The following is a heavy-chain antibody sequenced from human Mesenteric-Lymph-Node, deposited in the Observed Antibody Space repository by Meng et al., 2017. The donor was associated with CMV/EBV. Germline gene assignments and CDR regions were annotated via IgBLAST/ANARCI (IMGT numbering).Heavy chain of an antibody. Sequence: GESLKISCAASGFTFSSYWMSWVRQGPGKGLEWVANINQDGGEKYYADSVKGRFSIFRDNAKNSLYLQMNSLRAEDTAVYYCAAYIKDAFDLWGQGTMVTVSS. CDR3: AAYIKDAFDL. CDR1: GFTFSSYW. CDR2: INQDGGEK. D-gene: IGHD2-21*01. V-gene: IGHV3-7*01. J-gene: IGHJ3*01.